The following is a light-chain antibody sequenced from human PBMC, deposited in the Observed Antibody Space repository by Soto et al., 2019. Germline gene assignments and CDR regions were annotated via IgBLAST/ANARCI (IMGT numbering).Light chain of an antibody. Sequence: DIVMTQSPLSLPVTPGEPASISCRSSQSLLHSNGYNYLDWYLQKPGQSPQLLIYLGSNRASGVPGRFSGSGSGTDFTLKISRVGAEDVGVYYCMQALQTPPTFGQGTKVDIK. CDR2: LGS. CDR1: QSLLHSNGYNY. J-gene: IGKJ1*01. CDR3: MQALQTPPT. V-gene: IGKV2-28*01.